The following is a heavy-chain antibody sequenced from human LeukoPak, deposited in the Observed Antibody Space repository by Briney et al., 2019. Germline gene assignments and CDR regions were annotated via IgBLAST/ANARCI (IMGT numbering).Heavy chain of an antibody. V-gene: IGHV3-30*02. D-gene: IGHD3-22*01. Sequence: GGSLRLSCATSGFTFSTFGMHWVRQAPGKGLEWVAFIRYDGSNRHYADSVKGRFTISRDNSKNTLYLQMNSLRAEDTAVYYCAKVRTVYYDSSEYFQHWGQGTLVTVSS. CDR2: IRYDGSNR. CDR3: AKVRTVYYDSSEYFQH. J-gene: IGHJ1*01. CDR1: GFTFSTFG.